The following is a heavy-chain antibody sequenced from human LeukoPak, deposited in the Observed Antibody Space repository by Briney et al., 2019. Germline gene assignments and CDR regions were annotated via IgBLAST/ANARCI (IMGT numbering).Heavy chain of an antibody. J-gene: IGHJ5*02. Sequence: QTGGSLRLSCAASGFTFSSYWMTWVRQAPGKGLEWVANIKHDGSEKYYVDSVKGRFTISRDNAKNSLYLQMNSLRAEDTAVYYCAKDRGWRYSGYAEGGHWFDPWGQGTLVTVSS. CDR2: IKHDGSEK. CDR1: GFTFSSYW. CDR3: AKDRGWRYSGYAEGGHWFDP. V-gene: IGHV3-7*03. D-gene: IGHD5-12*01.